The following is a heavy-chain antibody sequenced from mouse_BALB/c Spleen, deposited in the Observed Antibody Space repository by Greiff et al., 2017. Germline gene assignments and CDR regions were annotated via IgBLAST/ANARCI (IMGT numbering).Heavy chain of an antibody. CDR2: IDPANGNT. J-gene: IGHJ4*01. Sequence: EVNLVESGAELVKPGASVKLSCTASGFNIKDTYMHWVKQRPEQGLEWIGRIDPANGNTKYDPKFQGKATITADTSSNTAYLQLSSLTSEDTAVYYCARVYYDYEGDAMDYWGQGTSVTVSS. CDR3: ARVYYDYEGDAMDY. CDR1: GFNIKDTY. V-gene: IGHV14-3*02. D-gene: IGHD2-4*01.